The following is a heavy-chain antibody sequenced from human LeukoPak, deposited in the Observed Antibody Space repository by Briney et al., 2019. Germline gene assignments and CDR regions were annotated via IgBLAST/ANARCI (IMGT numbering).Heavy chain of an antibody. CDR1: GGSISSGGYY. CDR2: IYYSGST. Sequence: PSQTLSLTCTVSGGSISSGGYYWSWIRQHPGKGLEWIGYIYYSGSTYYNPSLKSRVTISVDTSKNQFSLKLSSVTAADTAVYYCARIPAASNGYGMDVWGQGTTVTVSS. V-gene: IGHV4-31*03. J-gene: IGHJ6*02. D-gene: IGHD2-2*01. CDR3: ARIPAASNGYGMDV.